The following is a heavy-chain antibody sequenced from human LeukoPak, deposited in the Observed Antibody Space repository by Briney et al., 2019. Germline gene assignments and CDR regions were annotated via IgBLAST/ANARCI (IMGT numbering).Heavy chain of an antibody. CDR1: GGSFSGYY. V-gene: IGHV4-34*01. J-gene: IGHJ4*02. CDR2: INHSGST. D-gene: IGHD6-13*01. Sequence: SETLSLTCAVYGGSFSGYYWSWIRQPPGKGLEWIGEINHSGSTNYNPFLKSRVTLSVDTSKNQFSLKLSSVTAADTAVYYCASSSSWQRRGRFDYWGQGTLVTVSS. CDR3: ASSSSWQRRGRFDY.